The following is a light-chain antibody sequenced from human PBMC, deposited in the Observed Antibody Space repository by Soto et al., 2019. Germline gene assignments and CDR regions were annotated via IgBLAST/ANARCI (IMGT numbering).Light chain of an antibody. J-gene: IGKJ1*01. CDR2: DAS. Sequence: DIQMTQSPSTLSASVGDRVTITCRASQRISIWLAWYQQNPGKSPTLLIYDASSLDSGVPSRFSGSGSGTESTLTISNLQPDDFASYSCQQYNSYSPRTFGQGTKVEIK. CDR3: QQYNSYSPRT. CDR1: QRISIW. V-gene: IGKV1-5*01.